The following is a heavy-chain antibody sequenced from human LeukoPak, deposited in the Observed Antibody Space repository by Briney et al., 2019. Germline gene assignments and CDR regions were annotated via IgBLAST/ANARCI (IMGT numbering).Heavy chain of an antibody. CDR2: IKPDSGNT. J-gene: IGHJ5*02. Sequence: GASVKVSCKASGYTFSGYYIHWVRQASGQGLEWMGLIKPDSGNTKYPQKFQGRVTMTRDTSITTAYMELNRLTSDDTAVYYCVRDRPHNWFDPWGQGTLVTYSS. V-gene: IGHV1-2*02. CDR3: VRDRPHNWFDP. CDR1: GYTFSGYY.